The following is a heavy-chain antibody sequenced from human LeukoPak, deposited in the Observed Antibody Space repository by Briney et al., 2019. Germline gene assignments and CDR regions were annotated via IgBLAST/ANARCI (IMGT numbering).Heavy chain of an antibody. D-gene: IGHD6-6*01. J-gene: IGHJ6*02. V-gene: IGHV3-53*01. Sequence: GRSLRLSCAASGFTFDDYAMHWVRQAPGKGLEWVSVIYSGGSTYYADSVKGRFTISRDNSKNTLYLQMNSLRAEDTAVYYCARDGSSSSGSTTHYYGMDVWGQGTTVTVSS. CDR1: GFTFDDYA. CDR2: IYSGGST. CDR3: ARDGSSSSGSTTHYYGMDV.